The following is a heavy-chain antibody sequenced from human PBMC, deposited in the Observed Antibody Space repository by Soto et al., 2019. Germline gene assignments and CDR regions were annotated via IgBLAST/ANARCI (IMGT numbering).Heavy chain of an antibody. CDR1: GYTFTGYY. V-gene: IGHV1-2*04. D-gene: IGHD3-3*01. CDR2: INPNSGGT. CDR3: ASSLRFLEWSPLDY. J-gene: IGHJ4*02. Sequence: ASGKVSCRASGYTFTGYYMHWVRQAPGQGLEWMGWINPNSGGTNYAQKFQGWVTMTRDTSISTAYMELSRLRSDDTAVYYCASSLRFLEWSPLDYCGQGTLVTFSS.